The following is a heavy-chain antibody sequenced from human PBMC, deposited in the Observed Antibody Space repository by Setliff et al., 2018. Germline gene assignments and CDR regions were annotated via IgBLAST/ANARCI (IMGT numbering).Heavy chain of an antibody. CDR2: IYTSWST. Sequence: SETLSLTRTVSGDSISSRPYYWGWFRQPAGKELEWIGQIYTSWSTNYNPSLKSRVTISLDTAKNQFSLKLTSVTAADTAVYYCARTGTYRYFDYWGQGTRVTVSS. D-gene: IGHD1-1*01. J-gene: IGHJ4*02. V-gene: IGHV4-61*09. CDR3: ARTGTYRYFDY. CDR1: GDSISSRPYY.